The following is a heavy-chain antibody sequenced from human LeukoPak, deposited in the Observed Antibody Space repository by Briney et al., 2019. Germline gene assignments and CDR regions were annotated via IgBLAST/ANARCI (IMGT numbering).Heavy chain of an antibody. CDR2: IYYSGTT. CDR1: GGSISSSSYY. V-gene: IGHV4-39*07. Sequence: SETLSLTCIVSGGSISSSSYYWGWIRQPPGKGLEWIGNIYYSGTTYFNPSLKSRLTMSVDTSKNQFSLKLISVTAADTAVYYCARDRVGATTWLDYWGQGTLVTVSS. D-gene: IGHD1-26*01. J-gene: IGHJ4*02. CDR3: ARDRVGATTWLDY.